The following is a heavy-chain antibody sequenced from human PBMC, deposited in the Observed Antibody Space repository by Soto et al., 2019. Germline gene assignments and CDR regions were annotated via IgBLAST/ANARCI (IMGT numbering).Heavy chain of an antibody. CDR1: GFTLSGYW. D-gene: IGHD4-17*01. V-gene: IGHV3-7*01. Sequence: GGSLRLSCAASGFTLSGYWMSWVRQAPGKGLEWVANIKQDGSVKYYVDSVKGRFTISRDNAKNSLYLQMNSLRAEDTALYYCARPTSVDYGDYGWDCWGQGTLVTVSS. J-gene: IGHJ4*02. CDR2: IKQDGSVK. CDR3: ARPTSVDYGDYGWDC.